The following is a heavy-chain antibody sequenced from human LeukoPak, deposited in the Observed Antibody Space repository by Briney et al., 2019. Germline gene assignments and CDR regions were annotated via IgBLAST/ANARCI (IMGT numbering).Heavy chain of an antibody. CDR3: AKDRSDYVPYYFDY. CDR2: ISGSGGST. D-gene: IGHD4-17*01. CDR1: GFTFTSYS. Sequence: GGSLRLSCTASGFTFTSYSMNWVRQAPGKGLEWVSGISGSGGSTYYADSVKGRFTISRDNSKNTLYLQMNSLRAEDTAIYYCAKDRSDYVPYYFDYWGQGTLVTVSS. V-gene: IGHV3-23*01. J-gene: IGHJ4*02.